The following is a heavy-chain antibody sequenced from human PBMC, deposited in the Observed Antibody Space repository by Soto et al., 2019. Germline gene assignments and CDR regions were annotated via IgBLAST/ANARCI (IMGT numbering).Heavy chain of an antibody. Sequence: QVQLVQSGAEVKTPGSSLKVSCKVSGSRFSNYVISWVRQAPGHGLEWLGRIIPLFNSTKYAQNVQGRVTITADKSTSTASLELSSLRSDDTAVYYCAREGRGKKAGYNGLVSLGYWGQVTLVTVSS. J-gene: IGHJ4*02. V-gene: IGHV1-69*06. CDR2: IIPLFNST. CDR3: AREGRGKKAGYNGLVSLGY. CDR1: GSRFSNYV. D-gene: IGHD2-2*02.